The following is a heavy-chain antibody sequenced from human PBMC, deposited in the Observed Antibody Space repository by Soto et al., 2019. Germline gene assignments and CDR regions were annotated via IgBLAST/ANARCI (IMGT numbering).Heavy chain of an antibody. D-gene: IGHD3-16*01. CDR2: ISATGGGT. Sequence: PGGSLRLSCAASGFKFSSYAMSWVRQAPGKGLEWVSLISATGGGTYYADSVKGRFTISRDNSHNTLYLQVRSLTAEDTAVYYCAKDRRAGGNSAFYFDFWGQGAQVTVSS. CDR3: AKDRRAGGNSAFYFDF. CDR1: GFKFSSYA. J-gene: IGHJ4*02. V-gene: IGHV3-23*01.